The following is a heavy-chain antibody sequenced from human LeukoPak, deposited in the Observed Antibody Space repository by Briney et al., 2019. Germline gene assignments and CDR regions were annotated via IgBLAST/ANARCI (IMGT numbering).Heavy chain of an antibody. Sequence: SETLSLTCAVYGGSFSSYYWTWIRQPPGKGLEWIGEINHSGSTNYNPSLKSRVTISVDTSKNQFSLKLSSVTAADTAVYYCARVTRVGKGLDYWGQGTLVTVSS. V-gene: IGHV4-34*01. CDR3: ARVTRVGKGLDY. CDR2: INHSGST. J-gene: IGHJ4*02. D-gene: IGHD3-10*02. CDR1: GGSFSSYY.